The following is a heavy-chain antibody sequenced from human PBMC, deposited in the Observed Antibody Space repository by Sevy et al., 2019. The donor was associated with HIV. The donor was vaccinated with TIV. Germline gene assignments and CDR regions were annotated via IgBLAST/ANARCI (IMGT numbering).Heavy chain of an antibody. D-gene: IGHD2-2*01. V-gene: IGHV3-21*01. CDR1: GFTFSSYS. CDR2: ISSSSSYI. Sequence: GGSLRLSCAASGFTFSSYSMNWVRQAPGKGLEWVSSISSSSSYIYYADSVKGRFTISRDNAKNSLYLQMNSPRAEDTAVYYCARDDCSSTSCYYEFSAFDIWGQGTMVTVSS. CDR3: ARDDCSSTSCYYEFSAFDI. J-gene: IGHJ3*02.